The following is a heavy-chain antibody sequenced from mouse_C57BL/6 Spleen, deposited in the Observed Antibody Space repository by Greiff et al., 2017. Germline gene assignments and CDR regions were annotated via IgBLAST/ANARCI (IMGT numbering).Heavy chain of an antibody. CDR1: GFTFSSYA. CDR2: ISSGGDYI. V-gene: IGHV5-9-1*02. D-gene: IGHD2-3*01. J-gene: IGHJ4*01. Sequence: EVKLVESGEGLVKPGGSLKLSCAASGFTFSSYAMSWVRQTPEKRLEWVAYISSGGDYIYYADTVKGRFTISRDNARNTLYLQMSSLKSEDTAMYYCTRWLLQGAMDYWGQGTSVTVSS. CDR3: TRWLLQGAMDY.